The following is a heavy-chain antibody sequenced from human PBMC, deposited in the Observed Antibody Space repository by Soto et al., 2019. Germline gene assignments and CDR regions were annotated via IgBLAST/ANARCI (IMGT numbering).Heavy chain of an antibody. CDR2: ISGSGGST. V-gene: IGHV3-23*01. Sequence: PGGSLRLSCAASGFTFSSYAMSWVRQAPGKGLEWVSAISGSGGSTYSADSVQGRFTISRDNAKNTLFLQMNSLRAEDSAVYYCATQTQVTRNGEYFQHWGQGALVTVSS. J-gene: IGHJ1*01. CDR3: ATQTQVTRNGEYFQH. D-gene: IGHD4-4*01. CDR1: GFTFSSYA.